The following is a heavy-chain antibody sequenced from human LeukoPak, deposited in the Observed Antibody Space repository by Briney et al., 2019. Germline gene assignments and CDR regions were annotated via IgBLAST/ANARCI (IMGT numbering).Heavy chain of an antibody. CDR3: ARSEYSSSIWFDP. Sequence: PSETLSLTCNVSGGSISSYYWSWIRQPPGKGLEWIGYIYYSGSTNYNPSLKSRVTISVDTSKNQFSLKLSSVTAADTAVYYCARSEYSSSIWFDPWGQGTLVTVSS. V-gene: IGHV4-59*01. D-gene: IGHD6-6*01. CDR1: GGSISSYY. CDR2: IYYSGST. J-gene: IGHJ5*02.